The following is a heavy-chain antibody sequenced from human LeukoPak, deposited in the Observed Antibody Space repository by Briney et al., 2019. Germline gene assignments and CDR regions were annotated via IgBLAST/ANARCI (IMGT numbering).Heavy chain of an antibody. D-gene: IGHD3-9*01. V-gene: IGHV4-59*08. J-gene: IGHJ5*02. CDR1: GGSISSYY. CDR3: ARGLRYFGWFDP. Sequence: SETLSLTCTVSGGSISSYYWSWIRQPPGKGLEWIGYIYYSGSTNYNPSLKSRVTISVDTSKNQFSLKLSSVTAADTAVYYCARGLRYFGWFDPWGQGTLVTVSS. CDR2: IYYSGST.